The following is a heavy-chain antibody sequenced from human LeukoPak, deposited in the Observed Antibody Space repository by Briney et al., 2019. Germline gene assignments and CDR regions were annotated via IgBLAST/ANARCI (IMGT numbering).Heavy chain of an antibody. CDR1: GFTFSRFS. J-gene: IGHJ2*01. Sequence: GGSLRLSCVASGFTFSRFSMIWVRQAPGKGLEWVAIIKPGGGGAYYLDSVKGRFTISRDNAKNSLYLQMNSLRADDTAGYFWMTGYSSHWY. V-gene: IGHV3-7*01. D-gene: IGHD6-19*01. CDR3: MTGYSSHWY. CDR2: IKPGGGGA.